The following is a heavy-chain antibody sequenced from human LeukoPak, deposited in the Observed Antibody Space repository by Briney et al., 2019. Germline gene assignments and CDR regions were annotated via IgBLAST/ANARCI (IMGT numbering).Heavy chain of an antibody. V-gene: IGHV3-74*01. CDR2: SNSDGSST. CDR1: GFTFKTYW. Sequence: PGGSLRLSCAASGFTFKTYWMHWVRQAPGKGLVWVSHSNSDGSSTSYADSVRGRFTISRDNAKNTLYLQMNSLRAEDTAVYYCARDLKGPVNDVFDMWGQGTRVTVSS. J-gene: IGHJ3*02. D-gene: IGHD4-23*01. CDR3: ARDLKGPVNDVFDM.